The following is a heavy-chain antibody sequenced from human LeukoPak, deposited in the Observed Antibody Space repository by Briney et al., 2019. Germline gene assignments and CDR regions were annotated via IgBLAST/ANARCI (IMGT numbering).Heavy chain of an antibody. J-gene: IGHJ1*01. CDR3: AKDYSSGWYYFQH. D-gene: IGHD6-19*01. Sequence: GGSLRLSCAASGFTFSSYAMSWVRQAPGKGLEWDSAISGSGGSTYYADSVKGRFTISRDNSKNTLYLQMNSLRAEDTAVYYCAKDYSSGWYYFQHWGQGTLVTVSS. V-gene: IGHV3-23*01. CDR1: GFTFSSYA. CDR2: ISGSGGST.